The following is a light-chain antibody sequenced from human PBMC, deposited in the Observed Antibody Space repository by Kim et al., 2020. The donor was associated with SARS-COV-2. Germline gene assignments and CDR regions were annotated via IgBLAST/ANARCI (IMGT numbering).Light chain of an antibody. CDR2: WAC. CDR1: QRVLSNNKKC. J-gene: IGKJ2*01. V-gene: IGKV4-1*01. CDR3: QQYHSTPYT. Sequence: GERATLNCKSTQRVLSNNKKCLGWYQQKPGQPPKLLIYWACTRESGVPDRCSGSGSGTDFTLTISGRQAKDVAVYYCQQYHSTPYTFGQGTKLGI.